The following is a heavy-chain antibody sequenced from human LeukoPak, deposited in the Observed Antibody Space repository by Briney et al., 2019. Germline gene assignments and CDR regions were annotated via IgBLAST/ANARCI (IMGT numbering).Heavy chain of an antibody. J-gene: IGHJ5*02. D-gene: IGHD3-16*02. CDR2: IYYSGST. V-gene: IGHV4-59*02. CDR3: ARGGYDYVWGSYRLLPWFDP. Sequence: SETLSLTCTVSGGSVSSYYWSWIRQPPGKGLEWIGYIYYSGSTNYNPSLKSRVTISVDTSKNQFSLKLSSVTAADTAVYYCARGGYDYVWGSYRLLPWFDPWGQGTLVTVSS. CDR1: GGSVSSYY.